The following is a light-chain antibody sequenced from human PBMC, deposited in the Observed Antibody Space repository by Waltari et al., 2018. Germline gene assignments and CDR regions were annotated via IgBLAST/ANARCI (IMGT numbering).Light chain of an antibody. Sequence: QSALTQPASVSGSPGQSITISCTGTSSDVGSFNLVSWYQLLPGKAPKLLISEVNKRPSGVFNPFFGSKSGITASLTISGLQTGDEADYYCCSYAGSTSYVVFGGGTKLTVL. CDR3: CSYAGSTSYVV. J-gene: IGLJ2*01. CDR2: EVN. CDR1: SSDVGSFNL. V-gene: IGLV2-23*02.